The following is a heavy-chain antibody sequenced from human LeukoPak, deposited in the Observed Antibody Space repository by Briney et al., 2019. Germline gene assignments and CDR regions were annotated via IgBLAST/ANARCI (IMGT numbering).Heavy chain of an antibody. D-gene: IGHD3-9*01. Sequence: SETLSLTCAVYGGSFSGYHWSWIRQPPGKGLEWIGEINHSGSTNYNPSLKSRVTISVDTSKNQFSLKLSSVTAADTAVYYCARLGEDYDILTGAPVWYFDLWGRGTLVTVSS. CDR3: ARLGEDYDILTGAPVWYFDL. J-gene: IGHJ2*01. V-gene: IGHV4-34*01. CDR2: INHSGST. CDR1: GGSFSGYH.